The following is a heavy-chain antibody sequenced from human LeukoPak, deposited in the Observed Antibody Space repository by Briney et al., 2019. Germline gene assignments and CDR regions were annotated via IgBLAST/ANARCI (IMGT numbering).Heavy chain of an antibody. CDR2: TYYRSKWYN. Sequence: SQTLSPTCALSGASVSSNSAAWNWIRQSPSRGLEWPGRTYYRSKWYNDYEVSVKSRIPINPDTSKNQFSLQLNSVTPEDTALYYCARDQLRLGLFDPWGQGTLVTVSS. CDR3: ARDQLRLGLFDP. CDR1: GASVSSNSAA. J-gene: IGHJ5*02. D-gene: IGHD7-27*01. V-gene: IGHV6-1*01.